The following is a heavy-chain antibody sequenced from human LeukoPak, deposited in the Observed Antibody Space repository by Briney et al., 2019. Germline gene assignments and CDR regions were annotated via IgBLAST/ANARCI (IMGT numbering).Heavy chain of an antibody. J-gene: IGHJ4*02. D-gene: IGHD2-15*01. CDR1: GFTFSSYE. Sequence: GGSLRLSCAASGFTFSSYEMNWVRQAPGKGLEWVSYISSSGTAIYYADSVKGRFTISRDNAKNSLYLQMNSLRAEDTALYYCARDGGDCSGDSCYVDYWGQGTLVTVSS. CDR2: ISSSGTAI. CDR3: ARDGGDCSGDSCYVDY. V-gene: IGHV3-48*03.